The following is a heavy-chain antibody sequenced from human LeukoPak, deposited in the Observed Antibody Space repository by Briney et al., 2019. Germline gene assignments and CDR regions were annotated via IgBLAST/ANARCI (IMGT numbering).Heavy chain of an antibody. J-gene: IGHJ4*02. CDR1: GFNFRTYW. CDR2: MKQDGSEK. D-gene: IGHD4-23*01. Sequence: GGSLRLSCATSGFNFRTYWMTWVRQAPGKGLEWVANMKQDGSEKNYVDSVKGRFTISRDNDKDSLYLQMNSLRAEDTAVYYCAKRRTTVVTLDSWGQGALVTVSS. V-gene: IGHV3-7*05. CDR3: AKRRTTVVTLDS.